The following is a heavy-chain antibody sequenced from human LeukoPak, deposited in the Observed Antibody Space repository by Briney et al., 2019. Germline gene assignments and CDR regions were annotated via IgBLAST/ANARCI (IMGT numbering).Heavy chain of an antibody. J-gene: IGHJ4*02. CDR3: ARGPYSSGWYGLDY. D-gene: IGHD6-19*01. V-gene: IGHV1-18*01. Sequence: ASVKVSCKASGYTFTSYGISWVRQAPGQGLEWMGWISAYNGNTNCAQKLQGRVTMTTDTSTSTAYMELRSLRSDDTAVYYCARGPYSSGWYGLDYWGQGTLVTVSS. CDR1: GYTFTSYG. CDR2: ISAYNGNT.